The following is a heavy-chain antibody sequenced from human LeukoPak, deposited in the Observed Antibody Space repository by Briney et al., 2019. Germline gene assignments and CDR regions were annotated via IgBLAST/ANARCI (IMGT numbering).Heavy chain of an antibody. J-gene: IGHJ3*02. CDR1: GFTFSSYG. CDR3: AKEIMKPVTYYYGSGSYPGDAFDI. V-gene: IGHV3-23*01. CDR2: ISGSGGST. Sequence: GGTLRLSCAASGFTFSSYGMSWVRQAPGKGLEWVSAISGSGGSTYYADSVKGRFTISRDNSKNTLYLQMNSLRAEDTAVYYCAKEIMKPVTYYYGSGSYPGDAFDIWGQGTMVTVSS. D-gene: IGHD3-10*01.